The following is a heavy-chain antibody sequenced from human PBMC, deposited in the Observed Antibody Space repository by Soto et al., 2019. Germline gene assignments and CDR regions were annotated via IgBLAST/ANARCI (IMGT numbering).Heavy chain of an antibody. J-gene: IGHJ5*02. V-gene: IGHV1-8*01. CDR1: GYTFTSYD. CDR2: MNPNSGNT. Sequence: ASVKVSCKASGYTFTSYDINWVRQATGQGLEWMGWMNPNSGNTGYAQNFQGRVTMTRNTSISTAYMELSSLRSEDTDVYYCARVKSYNIWMGPSPWFDPGGREPLVTVSS. D-gene: IGHD3-3*01. CDR3: ARVKSYNIWMGPSPWFDP.